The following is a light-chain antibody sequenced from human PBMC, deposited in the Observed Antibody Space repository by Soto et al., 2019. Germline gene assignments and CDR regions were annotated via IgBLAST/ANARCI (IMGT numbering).Light chain of an antibody. CDR3: SSYTSSSTLV. Sequence: QSALTQPASVSGSPGQSITISCTGTSSDVGGYKYVSWSQQHPGKAPKLMIYEVRNRPSGVSNRFSGSESGNTASLTISELQAEDEADYYCSSYTSSSTLVFGTGTKVTVL. CDR1: SSDVGGYKY. J-gene: IGLJ1*01. V-gene: IGLV2-14*01. CDR2: EVR.